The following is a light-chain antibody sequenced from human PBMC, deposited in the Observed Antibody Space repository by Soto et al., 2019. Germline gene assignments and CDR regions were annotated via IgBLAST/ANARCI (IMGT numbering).Light chain of an antibody. Sequence: DIQMTESPSTLYASVGDRVTITCGASQTISGRLAWFQQKPGTAPKLLXYDASTLESGVPSRFSGSGSGTELTLTISRLQTDDFATYYCQQYNGDSGYTFGQGTKVDI. CDR3: QQYNGDSGYT. V-gene: IGKV1-5*01. J-gene: IGKJ2*01. CDR2: DAS. CDR1: QTISGR.